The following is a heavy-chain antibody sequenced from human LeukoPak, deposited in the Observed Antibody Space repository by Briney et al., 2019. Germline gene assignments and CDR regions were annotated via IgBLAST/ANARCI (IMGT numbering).Heavy chain of an antibody. D-gene: IGHD3-22*01. CDR1: GFTVSNKY. V-gene: IGHV3-53*01. Sequence: PGGSLRLFCAASGFTVSNKYMSWVRQAPGKGLEWVSFIHGGGSTYYADSVKGRFTISRDNSKNTLYLQMNGLRAEDTAVYYCANHYYDSRGYYHFDCWGQGTLVTVSS. CDR3: ANHYYDSRGYYHFDC. CDR2: IHGGGST. J-gene: IGHJ4*02.